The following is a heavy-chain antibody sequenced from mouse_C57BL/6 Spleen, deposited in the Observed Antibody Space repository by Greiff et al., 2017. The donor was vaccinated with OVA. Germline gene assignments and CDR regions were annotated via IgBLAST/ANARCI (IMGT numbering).Heavy chain of an antibody. CDR3: ARSDYDGHYYAMDY. Sequence: QVHVKQSGAELARPGASVKLSCKASGYTFTSYGISWVKQRTGQGLEWIGEIYPRSGNTYYNEKFTGKATLTADKSSSTAYMELRSLTSEDSAVYFCARSDYDGHYYAMDYWGQGTSVTVSS. D-gene: IGHD2-4*01. CDR1: GYTFTSYG. CDR2: IYPRSGNT. V-gene: IGHV1-81*01. J-gene: IGHJ4*01.